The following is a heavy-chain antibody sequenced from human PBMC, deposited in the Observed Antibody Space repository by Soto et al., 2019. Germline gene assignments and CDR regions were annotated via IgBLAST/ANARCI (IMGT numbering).Heavy chain of an antibody. Sequence: QVQLQQWGAGLLKASETLSLTCAVYGGSFSGYYWSWIRQPPGKGLEWIGEINHSGTTKYSPSLTSRVTISVDTSKNQFSLTLSSVTAADTAVYYCASPSRFDSSGYYFDSWGQGTQVTVSS. D-gene: IGHD3-22*01. J-gene: IGHJ4*02. V-gene: IGHV4-34*01. CDR3: ASPSRFDSSGYYFDS. CDR1: GGSFSGYY. CDR2: INHSGTT.